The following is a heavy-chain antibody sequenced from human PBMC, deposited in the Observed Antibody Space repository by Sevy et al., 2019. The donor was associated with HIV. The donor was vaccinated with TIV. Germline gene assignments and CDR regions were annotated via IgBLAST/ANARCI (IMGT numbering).Heavy chain of an antibody. CDR3: ANAYSGSYSHSYRYALDV. D-gene: IGHD1-26*01. V-gene: IGHV3-30*18. Sequence: GGSLRLSCIGSGFSFSYYGIHWVRQSPGKGLDWVALISHDGINEYYADSVKGRFTICRDNSKNTVYLEMNSLRNEDTAIYFCANAYSGSYSHSYRYALDVWGQGTTVTVSS. CDR2: ISHDGINE. CDR1: GFSFSYYG. J-gene: IGHJ6*02.